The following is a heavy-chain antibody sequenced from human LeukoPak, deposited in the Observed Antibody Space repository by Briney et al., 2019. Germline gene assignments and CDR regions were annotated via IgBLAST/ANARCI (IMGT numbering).Heavy chain of an antibody. V-gene: IGHV3-73*01. CDR2: IRSKANSYAT. Sequence: GGSLRLSCAASGFTFSGSAMHWVRQASGKGLEWVGRIRSKANSYATAYAASVKGRFTISRDDSKNSAYLQMNSLKTEDTAVYYCTRPQYSSSWYDSFDIWGQGTMVTVSS. J-gene: IGHJ3*02. D-gene: IGHD6-13*01. CDR3: TRPQYSSSWYDSFDI. CDR1: GFTFSGSA.